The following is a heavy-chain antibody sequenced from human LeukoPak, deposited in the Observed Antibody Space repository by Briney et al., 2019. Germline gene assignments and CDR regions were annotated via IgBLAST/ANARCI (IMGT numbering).Heavy chain of an antibody. D-gene: IGHD6-13*01. CDR1: GYTCINRY. V-gene: IGHV1-46*01. CDR3: ARDVCRSGSRDAWWFDP. Sequence: ASVKLSCNSSGYTCINRYMHWIRQAPGQGLEWMGIINPKDGDTTYSQKFQGRVTMTRDMSTSKFYMELSSLRFEDTAVYYCARDVCRSGSRDAWWFDPWGQGTLVTVSS. J-gene: IGHJ5*02. CDR2: INPKDGDT.